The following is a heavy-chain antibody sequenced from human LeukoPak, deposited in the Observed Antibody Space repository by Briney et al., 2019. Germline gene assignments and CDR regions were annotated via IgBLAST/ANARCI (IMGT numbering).Heavy chain of an antibody. Sequence: GGSLRLSCAASGFTFSSYGMHWVRQAPGKGLEWVAVIWYDGSNEYYADSVKGRFTISRDNSKNTLYLQMNSPRAEDTAVYYCARDQDGVTSRYNWFDPWGQGTLVTVSS. CDR3: ARDQDGVTSRYNWFDP. CDR1: GFTFSSYG. J-gene: IGHJ5*02. CDR2: IWYDGSNE. V-gene: IGHV3-33*01. D-gene: IGHD2-21*02.